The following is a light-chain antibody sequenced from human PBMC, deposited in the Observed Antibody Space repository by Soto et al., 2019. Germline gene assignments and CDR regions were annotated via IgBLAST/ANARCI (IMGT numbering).Light chain of an antibody. CDR2: DVT. V-gene: IGLV2-14*01. CDR3: SSYTSISTYV. CDR1: SSDVGGYNF. Sequence: QSVLTQPASVSGSPGQSITISCTGTSSDVGGYNFVSWYQQHPDKAPKLMIYDVTNRPSGVSNRFSGSKSGNTASLTISGLQAEDDADYYCSSYTSISTYVFGTGTKVTV. J-gene: IGLJ1*01.